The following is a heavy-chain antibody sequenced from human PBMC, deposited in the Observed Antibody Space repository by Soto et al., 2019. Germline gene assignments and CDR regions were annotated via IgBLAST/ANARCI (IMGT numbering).Heavy chain of an antibody. CDR3: ERGRGRNWFDP. CDR1: GGSFSGYY. J-gene: IGHJ5*02. V-gene: IGHV4-34*01. CDR2: INHSGST. Sequence: SETLSLTCAVYGGSFSGYYWSWIRQPPGKGLEWIGEINHSGSTNYNPSLKSRVTISVDTSRNQFSPKLSSVTAADTAVYYCERGRGRNWFDPWGQGTLVTVSS.